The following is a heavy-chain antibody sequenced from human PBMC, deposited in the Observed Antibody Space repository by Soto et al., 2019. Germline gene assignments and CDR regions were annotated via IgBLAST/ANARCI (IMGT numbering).Heavy chain of an antibody. CDR1: GFGFTFSTSA. CDR3: ARVLGSGSSIDY. CDR2: FRENGSNK. V-gene: IGHV3-30-3*01. Sequence: SCAASGFGFTFSTSAMSWVRQAPGKGLEWVSVFRENGSNKYYANSVKGRFTISRDNSKNTLYLQMNSLRAEDTAVYYCARVLGSGSSIDYWGQGTLVTVSS. J-gene: IGHJ4*02. D-gene: IGHD1-26*01.